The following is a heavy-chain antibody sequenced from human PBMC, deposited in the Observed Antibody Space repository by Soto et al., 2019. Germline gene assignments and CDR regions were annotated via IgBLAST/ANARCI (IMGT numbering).Heavy chain of an antibody. J-gene: IGHJ2*01. V-gene: IGHV3-23*01. D-gene: IGHD2-21*02. CDR1: GFTFSNYA. CDR3: AKALTALWFFDL. Sequence: EVQLLESGGGLVQPGGSLRLSCAASGFTFSNYAMSWVRHAPGKGLEWVSTISGSGGTTYYADSVKGRFTISRDNSKNTLDLQMNSLRVDDTAVYYCAKALTALWFFDLWGRGTLVSVSS. CDR2: ISGSGGTT.